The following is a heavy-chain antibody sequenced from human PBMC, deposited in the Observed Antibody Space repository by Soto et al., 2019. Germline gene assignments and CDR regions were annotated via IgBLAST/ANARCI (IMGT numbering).Heavy chain of an antibody. CDR2: IYNSGSS. CDR1: GPCVRGHF. Sequence: TLPLTCSVAGPCVRGHFWSWIRQPPGKGLEWIAYIYNSGSSYNPSLKSRVTISVDTSKNQLSLKLSSVIAADSAVYYCAINADVWGQGTTVTVSS. J-gene: IGHJ6*02. CDR3: AINADV. V-gene: IGHV4-59*08.